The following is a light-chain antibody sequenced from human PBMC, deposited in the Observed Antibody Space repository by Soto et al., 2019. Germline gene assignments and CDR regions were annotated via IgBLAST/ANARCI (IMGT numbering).Light chain of an antibody. J-gene: IGKJ4*01. V-gene: IGKV1-27*01. CDR1: QDISNS. CDR3: QKYNSAPLT. Sequence: DIQMTQSPSSLSASVGDRVTMTCRASQDISNSLAWYQQKPGKLPNLLIYAASTLQSGVPSRFTGSGSGTEFTLTISSLQPEDIATYYCQKYNSAPLTFGGGTKVEIK. CDR2: AAS.